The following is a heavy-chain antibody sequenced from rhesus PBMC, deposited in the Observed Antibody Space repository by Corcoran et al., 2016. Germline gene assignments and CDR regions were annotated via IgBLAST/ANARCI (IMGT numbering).Heavy chain of an antibody. V-gene: IGHV4-160*01. J-gene: IGHJ4*01. D-gene: IGHD6-13*01. CDR1: GYSISRNY. CDR3: ARGEGIAAGPYFDY. CDR2: IYGSSGST. Sequence: QVQLQESGPGLVKPSETLSLTCAVSGYSISRNYWSWIRQPPGKGPGWIGYIYGSSGSTYYNPSLKSRVTISTDTSKNQFSLKLSSVTAADTAVYYCARGEGIAAGPYFDYWGQGVLVTVSS.